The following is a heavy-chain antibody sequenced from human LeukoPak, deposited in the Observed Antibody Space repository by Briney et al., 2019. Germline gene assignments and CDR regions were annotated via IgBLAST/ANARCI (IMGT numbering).Heavy chain of an antibody. CDR3: ARAANHYYDSSGYLLPFDSYYYYYMDV. V-gene: IGHV1-8*02. Sequence: ASVKVSCKASGYTFTSYDINWVRQATGQGLEWMGWMNPSSGNTGYAQKFQGRVTMTTDTSTSTAYMELRSLRSDDTAVYYCARAANHYYDSSGYLLPFDSYYYYYMDVWGKGTTVTVSS. CDR2: MNPSSGNT. J-gene: IGHJ6*03. D-gene: IGHD3-22*01. CDR1: GYTFTSYD.